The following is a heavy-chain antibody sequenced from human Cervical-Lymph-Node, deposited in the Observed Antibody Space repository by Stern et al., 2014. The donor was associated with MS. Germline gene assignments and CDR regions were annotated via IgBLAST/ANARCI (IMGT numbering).Heavy chain of an antibody. CDR3: TREDCSGGSCRGMDV. CDR1: RFTISDYA. CDR2: IPYDGSSK. J-gene: IGHJ6*02. Sequence: VQLVESGGDVVQPGRSLRLSCAASRFTISDYAMHWVRQAPGKGLEWVATIPYDGSSKRDADAVKGRFTISHDHLQNTVHVQMHILRAEDTAVYYCTREDCSGGSCRGMDVWGQGTTVTVSS. V-gene: IGHV3-30*03. D-gene: IGHD2-15*01.